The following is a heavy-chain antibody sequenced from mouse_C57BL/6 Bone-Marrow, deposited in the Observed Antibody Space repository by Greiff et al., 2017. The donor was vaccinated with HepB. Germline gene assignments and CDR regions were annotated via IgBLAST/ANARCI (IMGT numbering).Heavy chain of an antibody. Sequence: QVQLKESGPELVKPGASVKISCKASGYAFSSSWMNWVKQRPGKGLEWIGRIYPGDGDTNYNGKFKGKATLTADKSSSTAYMQLSSLTSEDSAVYFCARACGSSYFDVWGTGTTVTVSS. CDR2: IYPGDGDT. J-gene: IGHJ1*03. CDR3: ARACGSSYFDV. D-gene: IGHD1-1*01. V-gene: IGHV1-82*01. CDR1: GYAFSSSW.